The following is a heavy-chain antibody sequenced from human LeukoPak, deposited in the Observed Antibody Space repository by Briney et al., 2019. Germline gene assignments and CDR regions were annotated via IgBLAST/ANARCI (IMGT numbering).Heavy chain of an antibody. CDR1: GDSISSSY. CDR2: IYFTGIT. V-gene: IGHV4-59*01. J-gene: IGHJ4*02. Sequence: PSETLFLTCTVSGDSISSSYWSWIRQPPGKGLEWIGYIYFTGITNYNPSLRSRVTMSLDTSKNQFSLKLNSVTAADTAVYYCARSSGAFDYWGQGALVTVSS. CDR3: ARSSGAFDY.